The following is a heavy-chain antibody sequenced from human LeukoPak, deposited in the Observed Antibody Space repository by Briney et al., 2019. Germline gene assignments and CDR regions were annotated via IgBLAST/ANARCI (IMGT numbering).Heavy chain of an antibody. CDR3: ANLRY. J-gene: IGHJ4*02. Sequence: GRSLRLSCAASGFTFSSYGMHWVRQAPGKGLEWVAVISYDGSNKYYADSVKGRFTISRDNSKSTLYLQMNSLRAEDTAVYYCANLRYWGQGTLVTVSS. V-gene: IGHV3-30*18. CDR1: GFTFSSYG. CDR2: ISYDGSNK.